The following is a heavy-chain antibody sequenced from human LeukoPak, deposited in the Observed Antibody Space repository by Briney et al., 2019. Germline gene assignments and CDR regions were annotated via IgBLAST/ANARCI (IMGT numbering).Heavy chain of an antibody. V-gene: IGHV4-4*09. J-gene: IGHJ6*03. CDR3: AGGNYYYYSIDV. Sequence: SETLSLTCTVSGGSISSYYWNWIRQPPGKGLEWIGYIYTSESTNYTPYLKSRVTISVDTSKKQFSLNLSSVTAADTAVYYCAGGNYYYYSIDVWGKGTTVTVSS. CDR2: IYTSEST. D-gene: IGHD3-3*01. CDR1: GGSISSYY.